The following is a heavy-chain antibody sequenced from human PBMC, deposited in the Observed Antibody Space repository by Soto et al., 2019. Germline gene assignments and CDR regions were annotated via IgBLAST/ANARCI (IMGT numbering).Heavy chain of an antibody. J-gene: IGHJ4*02. CDR3: ARARVAARPYFDY. V-gene: IGHV3-30-3*01. CDR2: ISYDGSHK. CDR1: GFTFSNYA. D-gene: IGHD6-6*01. Sequence: QVQLVESGGGVVQSGRSLRLSCAASGFTFSNYAMHWVRQASGKGLEWVAVISYDGSHKSNADSVKGRITISTDNSKNTLYLEMNSLRTEDTAVYYCARARVAARPYFDYWGQGTLVTVSS.